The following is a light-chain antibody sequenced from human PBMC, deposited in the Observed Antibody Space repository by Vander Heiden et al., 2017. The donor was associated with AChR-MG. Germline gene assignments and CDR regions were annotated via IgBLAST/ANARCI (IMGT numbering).Light chain of an antibody. J-gene: IGKJ2*01. CDR3: QQSDNIPYT. CDR2: ATS. V-gene: IGKV1-39*01. Sequence: DIQMTQSPSSLSASLGDRVTITCRASQSISSYLNWYLQRPGEAPKLLIYATSTLQRGVPSRFSGSVSGTDFTLSITSLQVEDFATYYCQQSDNIPYTFGQGTKLEIK. CDR1: QSISSY.